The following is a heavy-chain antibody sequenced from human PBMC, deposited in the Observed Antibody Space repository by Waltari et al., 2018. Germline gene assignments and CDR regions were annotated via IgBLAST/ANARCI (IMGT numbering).Heavy chain of an antibody. J-gene: IGHJ4*02. CDR2: IKEDGSET. CDR3: VRGQGFLLDY. CDR1: KFTFSAFW. D-gene: IGHD3-3*01. Sequence: EVQLVESGGGLVQPGGSLRRSCAASKFTFSAFWMNWVRQAPGKGLEWVAIIKEDGSETHFVDSVKGRFTISRDNARDLLFLQMNNLRAEDTAVYYCVRGQGFLLDYWGQGTLVTVSS. V-gene: IGHV3-7*01.